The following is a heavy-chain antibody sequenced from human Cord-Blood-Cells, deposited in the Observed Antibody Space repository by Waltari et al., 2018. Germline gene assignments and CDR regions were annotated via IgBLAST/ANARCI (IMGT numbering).Heavy chain of an antibody. J-gene: IGHJ4*02. CDR1: GYTFTSYG. D-gene: IGHD2-2*01. Sequence: QVQLVQSGAEVKKPGASVKVSCKASGYTFTSYGISWVRQAPGQGLEWMGRISAYNGNTNYAQKLQGGVTMTTDTSIGTAYMELRRLRSHDTAVYYGARGDCSSTSCFFDYWGQGTLVTVSS. V-gene: IGHV1-18*04. CDR2: ISAYNGNT. CDR3: ARGDCSSTSCFFDY.